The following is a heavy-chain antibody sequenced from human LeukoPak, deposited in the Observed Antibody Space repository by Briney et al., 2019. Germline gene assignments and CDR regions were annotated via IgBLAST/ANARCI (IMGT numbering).Heavy chain of an antibody. CDR2: IYHSGNT. CDR3: ARGIGELPLDAFDI. V-gene: IGHV4-4*02. CDR1: GGSISSSNW. Sequence: SETLSLTCAVSGGSISSSNWWSWVRQPPGKGLEWIGEIYHSGNTNYNPSLKSRVTISVDKSKNQFSLKLSSVTAADTALYYCARGIGELPLDAFDIWGQGTMVTVSS. J-gene: IGHJ3*02. D-gene: IGHD3-10*01.